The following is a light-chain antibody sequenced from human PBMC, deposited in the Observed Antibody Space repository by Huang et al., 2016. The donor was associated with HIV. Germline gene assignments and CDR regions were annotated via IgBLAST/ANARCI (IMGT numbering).Light chain of an antibody. CDR2: SAS. Sequence: IQLTQSPSARSASVGDGVTITCRARQGISSHLAWYHQKPGTAPKLLIDSASTLHTGVPSRFSGSGSGTDFTLTITSLQPEDFATYYCQQLHGFPITFGQGTRLEI. CDR3: QQLHGFPIT. V-gene: IGKV1-9*01. J-gene: IGKJ5*01. CDR1: QGISSH.